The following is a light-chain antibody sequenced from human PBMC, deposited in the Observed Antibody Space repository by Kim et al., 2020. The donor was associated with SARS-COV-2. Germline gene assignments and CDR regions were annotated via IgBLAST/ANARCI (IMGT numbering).Light chain of an antibody. V-gene: IGKV1-39*01. J-gene: IGKJ2*01. Sequence: SASVGDRVTITCRASQTIGSYLNWYQHKPGKAPKLLIYAASSLQSGVPSSFSGSGSGTDFTLTISSLQPEDFATYYCQQSYSTPYTLGQGTKLEI. CDR2: AAS. CDR3: QQSYSTPYT. CDR1: QTIGSY.